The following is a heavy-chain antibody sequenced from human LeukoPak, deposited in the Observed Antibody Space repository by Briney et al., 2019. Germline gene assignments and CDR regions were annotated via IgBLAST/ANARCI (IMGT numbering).Heavy chain of an antibody. Sequence: PGGSLRLSCAASGFTFSGSAMHWVRQASGKGLEWVGRIRSKANSYATAYAASVKGRFTISRDDSKNTAYLQMNSLKTEDTAVYYCTSQPGYSSSIVLVWGQGALVTVSS. CDR3: TSQPGYSSSIVLV. D-gene: IGHD6-13*01. CDR2: IRSKANSYAT. CDR1: GFTFSGSA. V-gene: IGHV3-73*01. J-gene: IGHJ4*02.